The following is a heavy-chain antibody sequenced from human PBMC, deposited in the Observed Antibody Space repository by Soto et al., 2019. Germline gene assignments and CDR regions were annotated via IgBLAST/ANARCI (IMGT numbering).Heavy chain of an antibody. D-gene: IGHD3-10*01. CDR3: ARASGESYPGSRVFDS. CDR2: ISSNGEST. Sequence: GGSLRLSCTASGFNFRSYAMSWVRQAPGKGLEWVSIISSNGESTYHTGATYYADFVKGRFTISRDNSKNTLYLQMNSLRAEDTAIYYCARASGESYPGSRVFDSWGQGTRVTVS. CDR1: GFNFRSYA. V-gene: IGHV3-23*01. J-gene: IGHJ4*02.